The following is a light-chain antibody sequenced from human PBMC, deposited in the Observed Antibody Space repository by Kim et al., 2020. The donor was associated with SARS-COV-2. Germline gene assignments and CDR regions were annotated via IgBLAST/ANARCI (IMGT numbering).Light chain of an antibody. CDR2: GAS. V-gene: IGKV3-20*01. CDR1: QSVSSTY. J-gene: IGKJ2*01. Sequence: VLTQSPGTVSLSPGERATLSCRASQSVSSTYLAWYQQKPGQAPRLLISGASNRATGIPDRFSASGSETYFTLTINNLEPEDFAVYYCQQYDTSPYTFGQGTKVDIK. CDR3: QQYDTSPYT.